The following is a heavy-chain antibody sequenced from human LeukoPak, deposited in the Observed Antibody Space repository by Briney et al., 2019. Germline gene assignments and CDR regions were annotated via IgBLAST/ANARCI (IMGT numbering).Heavy chain of an antibody. Sequence: PGGSLRLSRAASGFTFSSYEMHWVPQASGKGREWISYISSAGSIIYYADSVKGRFTISRDKPKSSLYLQMSSLRAEDMAIYYCVRGLTISGYRYVQHWGQGTLVIVSS. J-gene: IGHJ1*01. D-gene: IGHD3-22*01. CDR1: GFTFSSYE. CDR3: VRGLTISGYRYVQH. V-gene: IGHV3-48*03. CDR2: ISSAGSII.